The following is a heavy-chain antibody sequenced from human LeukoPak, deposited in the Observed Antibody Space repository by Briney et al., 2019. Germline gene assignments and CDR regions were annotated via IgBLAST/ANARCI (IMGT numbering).Heavy chain of an antibody. CDR3: ARDPPRHVQAPCY. V-gene: IGHV3-7*03. J-gene: IGHJ4*02. CDR1: GFTFSSYW. Sequence: GGSLRLSCATSGFTFSSYWMTWVRQAPGKGLEWVANIKQDGSEKNYVDSVKGRFTISRDNSKNSLYLQMNSLRAEDTAVYYCARDPPRHVQAPCYWGQGTRVTVSS. D-gene: IGHD1-1*01. CDR2: IKQDGSEK.